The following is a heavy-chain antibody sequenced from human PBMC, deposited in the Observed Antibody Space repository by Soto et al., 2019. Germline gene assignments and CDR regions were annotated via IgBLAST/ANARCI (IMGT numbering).Heavy chain of an antibody. Sequence: GASVKVSCKASGYTFTSYYMHWVRQAPGQGLEWMGIINPSGSRTSYAQKFQGRVTMTRDTSTSTVYMELSSLRSEDTAVYYCARDLRDGYNPYYYYYYGMDVWGQGTTVTVSS. J-gene: IGHJ6*02. V-gene: IGHV1-46*01. CDR2: INPSGSRT. D-gene: IGHD5-12*01. CDR1: GYTFTSYY. CDR3: ARDLRDGYNPYYYYYYGMDV.